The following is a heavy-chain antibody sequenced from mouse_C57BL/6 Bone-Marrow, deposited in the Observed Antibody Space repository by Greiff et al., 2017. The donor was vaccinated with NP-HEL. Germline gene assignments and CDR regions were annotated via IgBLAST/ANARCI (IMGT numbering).Heavy chain of an antibody. D-gene: IGHD4-1*01. V-gene: IGHV1-64*01. Sequence: VQLQQPGAELVKPGASVTLSCKASGYTFTSYWMHWVKQRPGQGLEWIGMIHPNSGSTNYNEKFKSKATLTVDKSSSTAYMQLSSLTSEDSAVYYCARELGLDYFDYWGQGTTLTVSS. CDR2: IHPNSGST. CDR1: GYTFTSYW. J-gene: IGHJ2*01. CDR3: ARELGLDYFDY.